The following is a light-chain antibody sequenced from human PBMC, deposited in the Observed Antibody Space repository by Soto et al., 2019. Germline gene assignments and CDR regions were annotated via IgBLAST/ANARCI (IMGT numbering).Light chain of an antibody. J-gene: IGKJ1*01. V-gene: IGKV3-15*01. CDR1: QSVSSS. Sequence: EIVVTQSPATLSVSPGERVTLTCSASQSVSSSLAWYQQRPGQSPRLLIYDTSTRAAGIAARFSGSGSGTELTLTISSLQSEDFAVYYCQQYVQWPPGTFGQGTKVDIK. CDR2: DTS. CDR3: QQYVQWPPGT.